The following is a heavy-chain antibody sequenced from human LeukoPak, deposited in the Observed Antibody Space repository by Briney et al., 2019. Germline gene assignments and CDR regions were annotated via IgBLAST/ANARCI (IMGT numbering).Heavy chain of an antibody. V-gene: IGHV4-39*07. J-gene: IGHJ2*01. CDR1: GGSISSSSYY. Sequence: PSETLSLTCTVSGGSISSSSYYWSWIRQPPGKGLEWIGEINHSGSTNYNPSLKSRVTISVDTSKNQFSLKLSSVTAADTAVYYCARACRDGYLSYWYFDLWGRGTLVTVSS. CDR3: ARACRDGYLSYWYFDL. D-gene: IGHD5-24*01. CDR2: INHSGST.